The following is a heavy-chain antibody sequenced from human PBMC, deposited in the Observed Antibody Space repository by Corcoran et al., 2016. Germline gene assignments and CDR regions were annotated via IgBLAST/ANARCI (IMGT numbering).Heavy chain of an antibody. CDR3: ETVPVLRYFHRGPRVNWFDP. D-gene: IGHD3-9*01. CDR1: GYTLTELS. CDR2: FDPEDGET. Sequence: QVQLVQSGAEVKKPGASVKVSCKVSGYTLTELSMHWVRQAPGKGLEWMGGFDPEDGETIYAQKFQGRVTMTEDTSTDTAYMELSSLRSEDTAVYYRETVPVLRYFHRGPRVNWFDPWGQGTLVTVSS. V-gene: IGHV1-24*01. J-gene: IGHJ5*02.